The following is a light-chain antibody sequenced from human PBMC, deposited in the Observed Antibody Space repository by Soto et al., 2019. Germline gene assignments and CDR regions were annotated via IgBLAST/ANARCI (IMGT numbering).Light chain of an antibody. Sequence: EVLVTQSPATLSVSPGEGVTLSCRASQSVSTDLAWYQQKPGQAPRLLIYGASIRAIGVPDGFSGSGSGTDFTFTISSLQSEDSAIYYCQQYFRWPPWTFGQGTKVDIK. V-gene: IGKV3-15*01. J-gene: IGKJ1*01. CDR2: GAS. CDR3: QQYFRWPPWT. CDR1: QSVSTD.